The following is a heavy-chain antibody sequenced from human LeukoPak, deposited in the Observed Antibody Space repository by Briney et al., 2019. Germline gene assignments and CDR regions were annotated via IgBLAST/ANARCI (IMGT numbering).Heavy chain of an antibody. V-gene: IGHV3-23*01. CDR2: ISSSGGTT. J-gene: IGHJ4*02. CDR3: AKLGRVSLLPSDFDC. Sequence: PGGSLRLSCAASGFTFSSYAMTWVRQAPRKGLEWVSAISSSGGTTYVADSVKGRFTISRDNSKNTLYLQMNSLRAEDTAIYYCAKLGRVSLLPSDFDCWGQGTLVTVSS. CDR1: GFTFSSYA.